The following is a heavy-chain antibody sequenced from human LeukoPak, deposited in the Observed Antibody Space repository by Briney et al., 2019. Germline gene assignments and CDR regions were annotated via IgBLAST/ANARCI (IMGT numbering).Heavy chain of an antibody. CDR2: INPSGGST. CDR3: ARDYLMGGTTGKAFDI. J-gene: IGHJ3*02. Sequence: ASVKVSCKASGYTLTSYYLHWVRQAPGQGLEWMAIINPSGGSTSHAQKFQGRITMTRDTSASTVYMELSSLRAEDTAVYYCARDYLMGGTTGKAFDIWGQGTMVTISS. V-gene: IGHV1-46*01. D-gene: IGHD1-26*01. CDR1: GYTLTSYY.